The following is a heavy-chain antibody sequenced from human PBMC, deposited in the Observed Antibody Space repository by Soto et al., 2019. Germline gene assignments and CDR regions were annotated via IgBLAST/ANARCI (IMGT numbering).Heavy chain of an antibody. CDR1: GGSISSGGYY. CDR3: ATAGSYGFWSGYYRWFDP. CDR2: IYYSGST. Sequence: QVQLQESGPGLVKPSQTLSLTCTVSGGSISSGGYYWSWIRQHPGKGLEWIGYIYYSGSTYYNPXXQRRVTISVDXXKXQXXLKLSSVTAADTAVYYCATAGSYGFWSGYYRWFDPWGQGTLVTVSS. V-gene: IGHV4-31*03. J-gene: IGHJ5*02. D-gene: IGHD3-3*01.